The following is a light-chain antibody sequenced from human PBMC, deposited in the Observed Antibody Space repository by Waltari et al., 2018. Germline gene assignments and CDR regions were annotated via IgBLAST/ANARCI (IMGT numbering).Light chain of an antibody. J-gene: IGKJ2*03. CDR1: QTINKY. CDR2: TAS. Sequence: DIQMTQSPSSLSASAGDRVTITCRASQTINKYVNWYQQKPGKAPTLFIYTASTLQSGVPSRFSGSGGGTLFTLTISSLQPEDFATYFCHQTFGLPNSFGQGTKVDI. CDR3: HQTFGLPNS. V-gene: IGKV1-39*01.